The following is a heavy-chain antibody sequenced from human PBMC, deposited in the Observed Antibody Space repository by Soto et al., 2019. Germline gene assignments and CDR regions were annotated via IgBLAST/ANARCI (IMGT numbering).Heavy chain of an antibody. CDR3: ARGIAARPRYFDY. V-gene: IGHV4-31*03. D-gene: IGHD6-6*01. Sequence: SETLSLPCPVSGCSISSGGYYWSWIRQHPGKGLEWIGYIYYSGSTYYNPSLKSRVTISVDTSKNQFSLKLSSVTAADTAVYYCARGIAARPRYFDYWGQGTLVTVSS. J-gene: IGHJ4*02. CDR2: IYYSGST. CDR1: GCSISSGGYY.